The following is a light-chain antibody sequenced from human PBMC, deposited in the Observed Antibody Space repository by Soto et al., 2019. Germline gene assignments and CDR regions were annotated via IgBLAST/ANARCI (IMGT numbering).Light chain of an antibody. CDR1: QSVSSY. CDR2: DAS. J-gene: IGKJ5*01. CDR3: QQRSNWPLSIT. Sequence: EILLTPAPATPSMKPGERATLACRASQSVSSYLAWYQQKPGQAPRLLIYDASNRATGIPARFSGSGSGTDFTLTIRSLGPEDFAVYYCQQRSNWPLSITFGQGTRLEIK. V-gene: IGKV3-11*01.